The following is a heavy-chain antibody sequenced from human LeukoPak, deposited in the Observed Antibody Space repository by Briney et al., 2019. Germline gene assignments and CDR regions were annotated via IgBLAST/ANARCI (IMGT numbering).Heavy chain of an antibody. J-gene: IGHJ4*02. CDR1: GGSVSSGSYY. CDR3: ARLDPVGGDDY. Sequence: PSETLSLTCTVSGGSVSSGSYYWSWIRQPPGQGLEWIGYIYYSGSTKYNPSLKSRLTISIDTSKNKFSLNLSSVTAADTAVYYCARLDPVGGDDYWGQGIQVTVSS. CDR2: IYYSGST. V-gene: IGHV4-61*01. D-gene: IGHD1-26*01.